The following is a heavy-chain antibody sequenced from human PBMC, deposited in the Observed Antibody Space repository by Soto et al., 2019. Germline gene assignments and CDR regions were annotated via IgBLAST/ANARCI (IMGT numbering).Heavy chain of an antibody. V-gene: IGHV3-7*01. Sequence: EVQLVESGGGLVQPGGSLRLSCAGSGFTFSTYWINWVRQAPGKGLEWVANIKPDGGDTQYVDSVKGRFTISRDNARNSLFLQMNSLRPEDTAVYYCARALMAVTSQDAFDIWGQGTMVTVSS. CDR2: IKPDGGDT. D-gene: IGHD2-21*02. CDR3: ARALMAVTSQDAFDI. CDR1: GFTFSTYW. J-gene: IGHJ3*02.